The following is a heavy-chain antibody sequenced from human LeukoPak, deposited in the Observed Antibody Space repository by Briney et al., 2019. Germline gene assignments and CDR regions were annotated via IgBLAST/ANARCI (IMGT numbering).Heavy chain of an antibody. J-gene: IGHJ5*02. Sequence: PSETLSLTCTVSGGSISSSSYYWGWIRQPPGKGLEWIGSIYYSGSTYYNPSLKSRVTISVDTSKNQFSLKLSSVTAADTAVYYCARDIIAVANWFDPWGQGTLVTVSS. D-gene: IGHD6-19*01. CDR3: ARDIIAVANWFDP. CDR1: GGSISSSSYY. V-gene: IGHV4-39*07. CDR2: IYYSGST.